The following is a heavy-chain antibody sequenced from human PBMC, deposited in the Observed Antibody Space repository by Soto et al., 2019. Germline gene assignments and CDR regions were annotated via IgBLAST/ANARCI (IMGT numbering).Heavy chain of an antibody. D-gene: IGHD3-10*01. CDR1: GGSISSSSYY. CDR2: IYYSGST. Sequence: QLQLQESGPGLVTPSETLSLTCTVSGGSISSSSYYWGWIRPPPGKGRAWIGSIYYSGSTYYNPSLKSRVTLAVDTSKNQFSLKLSSVSAADTAVYYCARNRGYYGSGSYCHCDPWGKGTLVTVSS. CDR3: ARNRGYYGSGSYCHCDP. V-gene: IGHV4-39*01. J-gene: IGHJ5*02.